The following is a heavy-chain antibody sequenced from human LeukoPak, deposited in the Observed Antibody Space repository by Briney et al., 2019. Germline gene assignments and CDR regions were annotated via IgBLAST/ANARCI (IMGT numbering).Heavy chain of an antibody. CDR1: GGSISSYY. D-gene: IGHD5-24*01. CDR3: ARGEEGYCAGRRKNNYYYYMDV. CDR2: IHYSGST. Sequence: PSETLSLTCTVSGGSISSYYWSWIRQPPGKGLEWIGYIHYSGSTNYNPSLKSRVTISEDTSKNQFSLKLSSVTAADTAVYYCARGEEGYCAGRRKNNYYYYMDVWGKGTTVTISS. J-gene: IGHJ6*03. V-gene: IGHV4-59*01.